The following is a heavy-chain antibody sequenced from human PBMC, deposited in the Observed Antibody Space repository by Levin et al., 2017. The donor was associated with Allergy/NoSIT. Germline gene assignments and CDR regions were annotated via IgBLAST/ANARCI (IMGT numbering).Heavy chain of an antibody. CDR3: ARGHYGPYYFDY. D-gene: IGHD4-17*01. CDR2: IYSAGST. CDR1: GFTVSSNY. V-gene: IGHV3-53*01. Sequence: GGSLRLSCAASGFTVSSNYMSWVRQAPGKGLEWVSVIYSAGSTYYADSVKGRFTISRDNSKNTLSLQMNSLRAEDTAVYYCARGHYGPYYFDYWGQGTLVTVSS. J-gene: IGHJ4*02.